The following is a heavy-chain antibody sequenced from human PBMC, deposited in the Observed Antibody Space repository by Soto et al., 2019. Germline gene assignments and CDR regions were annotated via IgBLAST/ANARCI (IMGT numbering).Heavy chain of an antibody. CDR1: GGSISSGGYY. V-gene: IGHV4-31*03. CDR2: IYYSGST. Sequence: PSETLSLTCTASGGSISSGGYYWSWIRQHPGKGLEWIGYIYYSGSTYYNPSLKSRVTISVDTSKNQFSLKLSSVTAADTAVSYCATTDYSLYYFDYWGQGTLVTVSS. CDR3: ATTDYSLYYFDY. J-gene: IGHJ4*02. D-gene: IGHD4-4*01.